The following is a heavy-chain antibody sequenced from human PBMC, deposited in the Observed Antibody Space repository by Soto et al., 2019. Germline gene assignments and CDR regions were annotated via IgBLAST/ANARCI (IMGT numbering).Heavy chain of an antibody. D-gene: IGHD1-7*01. CDR3: ARGKLELPDYFDY. J-gene: IGHJ4*02. CDR2: ISSSSSYI. CDR1: GFTFSSYS. V-gene: IGHV3-21*01. Sequence: VSLRLSCAASGFTFSSYSMNWVRQAPGKGLEWVSSISSSSSYIYYADSVKGRFTISRDNAKNSLYLQMNSLRAEDTAVYYCARGKLELPDYFDYWGQGTLVTVSS.